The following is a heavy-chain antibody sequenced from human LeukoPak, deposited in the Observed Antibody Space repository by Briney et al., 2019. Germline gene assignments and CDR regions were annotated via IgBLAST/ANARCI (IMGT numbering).Heavy chain of an antibody. Sequence: SETLSLTCTVSGGSISSYYWSWIRQPPGKGLEWIAYISDIGGINYNPSLKSRVTISLDTSKNQFSLKLSSVTAADAAVYYCAGHHPRNTVDFWGQGTLVTVSS. V-gene: IGHV4-59*08. J-gene: IGHJ4*02. CDR3: AGHHPRNTVDF. CDR2: ISDIGGI. D-gene: IGHD2/OR15-2a*01. CDR1: GGSISSYY.